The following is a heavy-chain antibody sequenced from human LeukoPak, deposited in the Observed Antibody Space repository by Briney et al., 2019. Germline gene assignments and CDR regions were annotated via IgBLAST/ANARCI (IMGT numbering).Heavy chain of an antibody. D-gene: IGHD2-21*02. Sequence: PAGTLRLSCAASGFTFSTYDMHWVRQAPGKGLEWVAHIWYDGSNKYYADSVKGRFTISRYNDKDSMELQMNSLTADATAFYYSARSHTAYCGGDCYRLDAWGQGTLVTVSS. CDR3: ARSHTAYCGGDCYRLDA. V-gene: IGHV3-33*01. J-gene: IGHJ5*01. CDR1: GFTFSTYD. CDR2: IWYDGSNK.